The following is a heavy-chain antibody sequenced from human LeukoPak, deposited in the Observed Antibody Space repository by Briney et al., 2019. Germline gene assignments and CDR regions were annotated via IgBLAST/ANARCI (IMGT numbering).Heavy chain of an antibody. D-gene: IGHD4-17*01. CDR3: ARRRHDYGDYYFDY. V-gene: IGHV4-59*01. Sequence: SETLSLTCTVSGGSISTYYWSWIRQPPGKGLEWIGYIYYTGSTNYNPSLKSRVTISVDTSKNQFSLKLSSVTAADTAVYYCARRRHDYGDYYFDYWGQGTLVTVSS. CDR1: GGSISTYY. CDR2: IYYTGST. J-gene: IGHJ4*02.